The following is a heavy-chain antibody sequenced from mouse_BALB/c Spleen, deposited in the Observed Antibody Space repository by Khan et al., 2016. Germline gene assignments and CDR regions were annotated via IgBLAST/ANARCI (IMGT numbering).Heavy chain of an antibody. V-gene: IGHV5-6-3*01. Sequence: EVELVESGGGLVQPGGSLKLSCAASGFTFSTYGMSWVRQTPDKRLELVATINSNGGSTYYPDSVKGRFTISSDNAKNTLYLQMSSLKSEDTAMYYCARENYRYYFGCWGQGYTLAVSS. D-gene: IGHD2-14*01. CDR2: INSNGGST. CDR3: ARENYRYYFGC. CDR1: GFTFSTYG. J-gene: IGHJ2*01.